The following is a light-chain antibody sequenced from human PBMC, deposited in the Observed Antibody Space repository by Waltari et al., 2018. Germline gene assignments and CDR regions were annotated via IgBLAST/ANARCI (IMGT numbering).Light chain of an antibody. CDR3: SSYTPTSILV. CDR1: SSHVGSYNY. CDR2: DVT. J-gene: IGLJ2*01. Sequence: QSALTQPASVSGSPGQSLTLSCSGTSSHVGSYNYVSWYQPHPGTPPQLLIYDVTKRPSGVSGRFSGSKSGNTASLTISGLQPEDEADYFCSSYTPTSILVFGGGTKLTV. V-gene: IGLV2-14*03.